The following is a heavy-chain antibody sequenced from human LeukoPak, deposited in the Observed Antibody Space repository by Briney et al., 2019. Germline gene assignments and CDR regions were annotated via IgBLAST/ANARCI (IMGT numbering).Heavy chain of an antibody. V-gene: IGHV1-24*01. CDR2: FDPEDGET. CDR3: ATGGLVVGATFFDY. Sequence: ASVKVSCKDSGYTLTELSMHWVRQAPGKGLEWMGGFDPEDGETIYAQKFQGRVTMTEDTSTETAYVELSRLRAKCTVVYFCATGGLVVGATFFDYWGEETLVTVSS. D-gene: IGHD1-26*01. CDR1: GYTLTELS. J-gene: IGHJ4*02.